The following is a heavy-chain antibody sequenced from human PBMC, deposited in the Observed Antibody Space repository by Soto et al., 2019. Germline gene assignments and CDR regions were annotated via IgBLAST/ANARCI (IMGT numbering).Heavy chain of an antibody. Sequence: GGSLRLSCAASGFTFSSYAMHWVRQAPGKGLEWVAVISYDGSNKYYADSVKGRFTISRDNSKNTLYLQMNSLRAEDTAVYYCARAIVVVISGFDYWGQGTLVTVSS. CDR2: ISYDGSNK. J-gene: IGHJ4*02. D-gene: IGHD3-22*01. V-gene: IGHV3-30-3*01. CDR3: ARAIVVVISGFDY. CDR1: GFTFSSYA.